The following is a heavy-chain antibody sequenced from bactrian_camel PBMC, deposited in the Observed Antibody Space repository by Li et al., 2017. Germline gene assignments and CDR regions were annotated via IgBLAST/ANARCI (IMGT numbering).Heavy chain of an antibody. J-gene: IGHJ4*01. CDR1: GFATKS. V-gene: IGHV3S28*01. CDR2: LNIGGGSI. Sequence: QAGGSLRLSCVNSGFATKSTGWFRQAPGKGLEWVSSLNIGGGSIHYKESVKGRFTISRDINTNTLYLQMNSLEAEDSARYYCGTDLQVRVEGQGTQVTVS. D-gene: IGHD3*01.